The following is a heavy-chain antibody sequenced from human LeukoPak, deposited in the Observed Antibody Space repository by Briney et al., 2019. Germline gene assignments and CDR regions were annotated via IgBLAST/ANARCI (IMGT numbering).Heavy chain of an antibody. Sequence: PAQTLTLTCAISGDSFSSNSAAWNCITQAPSRDLEWLGRTYYRSKWYNDYAVSVKSRITINPDTSKNQFSLQLNSSTPEDTAVYYCARGAAAGTRPDTNWFDPWGQGTLVTVSS. CDR1: GDSFSSNSAA. D-gene: IGHD6-13*01. CDR2: TYYRSKWYN. CDR3: ARGAAAGTRPDTNWFDP. V-gene: IGHV6-1*01. J-gene: IGHJ5*02.